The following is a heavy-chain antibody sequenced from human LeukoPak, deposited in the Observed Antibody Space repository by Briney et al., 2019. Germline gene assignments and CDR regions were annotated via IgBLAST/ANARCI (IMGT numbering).Heavy chain of an antibody. D-gene: IGHD2-2*01. J-gene: IGHJ4*02. Sequence: HGESLKISCKGSGYSFTSYWIGWVRQMPGKGLEWMGIIYPGDSDTRYSPSFQGQVTISADKSISTAYLQWSSLKASDTAMYYCARLPEGKYCSSTSCYAGDYWGQGTLVTVSS. CDR2: IYPGDSDT. CDR1: GYSFTSYW. CDR3: ARLPEGKYCSSTSCYAGDY. V-gene: IGHV5-51*01.